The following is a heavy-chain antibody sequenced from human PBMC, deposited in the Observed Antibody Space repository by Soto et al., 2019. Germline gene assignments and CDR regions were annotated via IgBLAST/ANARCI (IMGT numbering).Heavy chain of an antibody. Sequence: SETLSLTCAISGDSVSSNSAAWNWIRQSPSRGLGWLGRTYYRSKWYNDYAVSVKSRITINPDTSLKTAYMELSSLMSEDTAVYYCARPPGYISDWYYFDLWGQGTQVTVSS. CDR3: ARPPGYISDWYYFDL. J-gene: IGHJ4*02. CDR2: TYYRSKWYN. V-gene: IGHV6-1*01. CDR1: GDSVSSNSAA. D-gene: IGHD3-9*01.